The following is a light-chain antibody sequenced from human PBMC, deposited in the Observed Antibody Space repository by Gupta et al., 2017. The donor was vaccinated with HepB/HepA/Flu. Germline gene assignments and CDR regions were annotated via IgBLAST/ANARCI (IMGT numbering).Light chain of an antibody. J-gene: IGKJ3*01. V-gene: IGKV4-1*01. Sequence: DFVMTQSPDSLAVSLGERATITCKSSQRLSDSSNSKKHLAWYQQKPGQPPKLLISWSSTRESGVPDRFSGSGSGTDFTLTISSLQTEDVAVYYCQQYYSTPSFGPGTKVEI. CDR1: QRLSDSSNSKKH. CDR3: QQYYSTPS. CDR2: WSS.